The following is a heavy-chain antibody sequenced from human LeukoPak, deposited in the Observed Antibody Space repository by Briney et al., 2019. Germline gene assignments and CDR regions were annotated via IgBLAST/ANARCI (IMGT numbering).Heavy chain of an antibody. V-gene: IGHV1-18*01. CDR2: ISAYNGNT. CDR3: ARDRPREWQRLTLDY. Sequence: ASVKVSCKASGYTFTSYGISWVRQAPGQGLEWMGWISAYNGNTNYAQKLQGRVTMTTDTSTSTAYMELRSLRSDDTAVYYCARDRPREWQRLTLDYWGQRTLVTVSS. J-gene: IGHJ4*02. D-gene: IGHD5-12*01. CDR1: GYTFTSYG.